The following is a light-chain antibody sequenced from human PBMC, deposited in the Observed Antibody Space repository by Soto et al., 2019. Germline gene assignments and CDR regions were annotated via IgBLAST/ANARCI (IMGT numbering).Light chain of an antibody. CDR3: QQYSSSPS. CDR2: GAS. J-gene: IGKJ5*01. CDR1: QSVTTF. Sequence: EVVLTQSPPTLSLSPGERATLSCRASQSVTTFLAWYQQKPGQAPRLLVYGASTRASGIPARFSGSGSGTDSTLTIGSLQFEDFAVYYCQQYSSSPSFGQGTRLEIK. V-gene: IGKV3-15*01.